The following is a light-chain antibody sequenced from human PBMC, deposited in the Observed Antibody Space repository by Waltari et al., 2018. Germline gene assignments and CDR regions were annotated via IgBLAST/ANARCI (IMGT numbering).Light chain of an antibody. J-gene: IGLJ2*01. CDR2: GKN. CDR3: HSRDISGDVL. V-gene: IGLV3-19*01. Sequence: SSELTQDPAVSVALGQTVRITFQCASPRIYYVIWFLQKPGQAPALVIYGKNSRPSGIPDRFSASSSGSTASLTIIGAQAEDEADYYCHSRDISGDVLIGGGTKLTVV. CDR1: SPRIYY.